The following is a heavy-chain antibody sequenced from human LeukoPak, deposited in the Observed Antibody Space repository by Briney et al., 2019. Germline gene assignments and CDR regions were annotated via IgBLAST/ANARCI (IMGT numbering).Heavy chain of an antibody. CDR3: ARDRIRYFDWLSLGYYYYMDV. V-gene: IGHV1-18*01. Sequence: ASVKVSCKASGYTFTSYGISWVRQAPGQGLEWMGWISAYNGNTNYAQKLQGRVTMTTDTSTSTAYMELRSLRSDDTAVYYCARDRIRYFDWLSLGYYYYMDVRGKGTTVTISS. J-gene: IGHJ6*03. D-gene: IGHD3-9*01. CDR1: GYTFTSYG. CDR2: ISAYNGNT.